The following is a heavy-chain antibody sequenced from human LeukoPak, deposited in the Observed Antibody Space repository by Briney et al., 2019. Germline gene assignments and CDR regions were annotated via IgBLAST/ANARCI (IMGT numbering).Heavy chain of an antibody. CDR1: GFTFSDHN. D-gene: IGHD3-10*01. CDR3: ARVGGGSSNYGSGSFLY. CDR2: ISSSSTYI. J-gene: IGHJ4*02. Sequence: GGSLRLSCAASGFTFSDHNMAWVRQAPGKGLEWVSSISSSSTYINYADSVKGRFTISRDTAKNSLHLQMNSLRAEDTAVYFCARVGGGSSNYGSGSFLYWGQGTLATVSS. V-gene: IGHV3-21*01.